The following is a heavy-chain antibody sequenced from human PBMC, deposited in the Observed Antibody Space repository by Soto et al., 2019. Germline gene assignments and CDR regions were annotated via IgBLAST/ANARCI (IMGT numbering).Heavy chain of an antibody. CDR2: IIPIFGTA. D-gene: IGHD2-2*01. CDR3: ARAGSGCISTSCYVGYYYYGMDV. V-gene: IGHV1-69*12. Sequence: QVQLVQSGAEVKKPGSSVKVSCKASGGTFSSYAISWVRQAPGQGLEWMGGIIPIFGTANYAQKFQGRVTITADESTSTAYMELSSLRSEDTAVYYCARAGSGCISTSCYVGYYYYGMDVWGQGTTVTVSS. J-gene: IGHJ6*02. CDR1: GGTFSSYA.